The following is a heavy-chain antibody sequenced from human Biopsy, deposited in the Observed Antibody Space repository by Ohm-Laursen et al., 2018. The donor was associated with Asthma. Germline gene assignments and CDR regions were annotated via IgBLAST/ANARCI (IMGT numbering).Heavy chain of an antibody. J-gene: IGHJ4*02. Sequence: SETLSLTCSVSGGSISSGGYSWSWIRQPPGKGLEWIGYIYHCGSTYYNPSLKSRVTISVDRSKNQFSLKLSSVTAADTAVYYCARVKDGYNFDYWGQGTLVTVSS. CDR1: GGSISSGGYS. CDR3: ARVKDGYNFDY. CDR2: IYHCGST. D-gene: IGHD5-24*01. V-gene: IGHV4-30-2*01.